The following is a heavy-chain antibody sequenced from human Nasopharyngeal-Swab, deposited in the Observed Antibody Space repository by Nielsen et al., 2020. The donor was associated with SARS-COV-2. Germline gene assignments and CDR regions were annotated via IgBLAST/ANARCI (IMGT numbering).Heavy chain of an antibody. V-gene: IGHV3-21*01. J-gene: IGHJ4*02. Sequence: GGSLRLSCAGSGFTFRTYIMNWVRQTPGKGLEWISSISGDGGYIYYADSMKGRFTISRDNSKRSLYLQMNSLRFDDTAVYYCARAENYDDYISYNYYFDYWGQGALVVVSS. CDR2: ISGDGGYI. CDR1: GFTFRTYI. D-gene: IGHD5-12*01. CDR3: ARAENYDDYISYNYYFDY.